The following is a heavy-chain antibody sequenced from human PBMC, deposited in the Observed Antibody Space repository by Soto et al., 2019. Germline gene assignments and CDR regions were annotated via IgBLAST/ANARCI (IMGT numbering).Heavy chain of an antibody. CDR1: GFTFRSYA. D-gene: IGHD3-22*01. J-gene: IGHJ4*02. Sequence: PGASLRISCTASGFTFRSYAMTWVRQAPRKGLEWLSSISGSGGSTFYAYSVKGRLTVSRDNSKNTLYLQMNSLRAEDTDVYYCAIPSDSDGYYPFGQSYYFEYWGQGTMVNLSS. V-gene: IGHV3-23*01. CDR3: AIPSDSDGYYPFGQSYYFEY. CDR2: ISGSGGST.